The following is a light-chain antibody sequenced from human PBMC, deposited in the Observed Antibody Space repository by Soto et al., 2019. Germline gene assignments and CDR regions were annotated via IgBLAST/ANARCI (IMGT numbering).Light chain of an antibody. Sequence: DIVMTQSPDSLAVSLGERATINCKSSQSIFYSSNNKNFLAWYQQKPGQPPRLLIYWASTRASGVPDRFSGSGSGTDFTLTISSLQAEDVAVYYCQQFYSIPYNFGQGNKVDIK. J-gene: IGKJ2*01. CDR3: QQFYSIPYN. V-gene: IGKV4-1*01. CDR2: WAS. CDR1: QSIFYSSNNKNF.